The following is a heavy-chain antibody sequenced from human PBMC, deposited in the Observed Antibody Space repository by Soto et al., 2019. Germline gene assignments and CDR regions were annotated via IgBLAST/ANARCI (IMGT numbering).Heavy chain of an antibody. CDR2: IYHSGST. V-gene: IGHV4-4*02. D-gene: IGHD3-22*01. CDR3: ARYEGDYYDSSGYYRGVFDY. J-gene: IGHJ4*02. CDR1: GGSISSSNW. Sequence: QVQLQESGPGLVKPSGTLSLTCAVSGGSISSSNWWSWVRQPPRKGLEWIGEIYHSGSTNYNPSLKSRVTISVDKSKIQFSLKLSSVTAADTAVYYCARYEGDYYDSSGYYRGVFDYWGQGTLVTVSS.